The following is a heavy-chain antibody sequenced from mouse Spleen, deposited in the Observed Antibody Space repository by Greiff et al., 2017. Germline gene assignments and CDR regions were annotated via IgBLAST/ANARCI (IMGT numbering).Heavy chain of an antibody. J-gene: IGHJ3*01. D-gene: IGHD1-1*01. CDR3: ARQGYGSSYWFAY. V-gene: IGHV5-9-3*01. Sequence: EVHLVESGGGLVKLGGSLKLSCAASGFTFSSYAMSWVRQTPEKRLEWVATISSGGGNTYYPDSVKGRFTISRDNAKNTLYLQMSSLKSEDTAMYYCARQGYGSSYWFAYWGQGTLVTVSA. CDR2: ISSGGGNT. CDR1: GFTFSSYA.